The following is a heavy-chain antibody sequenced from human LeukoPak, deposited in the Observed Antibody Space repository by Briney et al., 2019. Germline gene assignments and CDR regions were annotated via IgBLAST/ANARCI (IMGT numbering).Heavy chain of an antibody. CDR1: GFTFSSYG. CDR3: AKDGYPLGYCSSTSCPYYFNY. Sequence: GGSLRLSCAASGFTFSSYGMHWVRQAPGKGLEWVAVISYDGSDKYYADSVKGRFTISRDNSKNTLYLQTNSLRTEDTAVYYCAKDGYPLGYCSSTSCPYYFNYWGQGTLVTVSS. V-gene: IGHV3-30*18. J-gene: IGHJ4*02. D-gene: IGHD2-2*01. CDR2: ISYDGSDK.